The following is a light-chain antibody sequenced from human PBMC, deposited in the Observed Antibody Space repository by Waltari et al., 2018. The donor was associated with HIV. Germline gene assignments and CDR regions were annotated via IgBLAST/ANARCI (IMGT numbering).Light chain of an antibody. CDR1: SSNIGNNY. CDR2: DSK. V-gene: IGLV1-51*01. Sequence: LTQPPSVSAAPGPKVTISCSGSSSNIGNNYVTWYQQLPGTAPKLLIYDSKKRPSGIPDRVSGSKSGTSGTLAITRLRTWDEADYYCGTGDSILSAWVCGGGTKLTVL. J-gene: IGLJ3*02. CDR3: GTGDSILSAWV.